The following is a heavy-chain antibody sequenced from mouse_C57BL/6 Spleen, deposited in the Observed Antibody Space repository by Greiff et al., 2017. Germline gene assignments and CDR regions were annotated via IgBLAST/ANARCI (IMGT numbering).Heavy chain of an antibody. Sequence: EVQLVESGPELVKPGASVKLSCKASGYSFTGYYMNWVKQSPEKSLEWIGEINPSTGGTTYNQKFKAKATLTVDKSSSTAYMQLNSLTSEDSAVYYCATACFAYWGQGTLVTVSA. V-gene: IGHV1-42*01. CDR2: INPSTGGT. J-gene: IGHJ3*01. CDR1: GYSFTGYY. CDR3: ATACFAY.